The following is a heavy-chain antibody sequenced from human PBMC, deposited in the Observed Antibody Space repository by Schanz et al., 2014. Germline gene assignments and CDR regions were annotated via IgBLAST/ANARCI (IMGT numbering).Heavy chain of an antibody. J-gene: IGHJ6*04. Sequence: QVQLQESGPGLVKPSGTLSLTCAVSGASISSSNWWSWVRQPPGKGLEWIGEIYHSGNTNYNPSLKSRVTISVDTSKIQFSLKLSSVSAADTAVYYCARDSLRGATGGYVMDVWGEGTTVTVSS. CDR2: IYHSGNT. CDR3: ARDSLRGATGGYVMDV. D-gene: IGHD2-8*02. CDR1: GASISSSNW. V-gene: IGHV4-4*02.